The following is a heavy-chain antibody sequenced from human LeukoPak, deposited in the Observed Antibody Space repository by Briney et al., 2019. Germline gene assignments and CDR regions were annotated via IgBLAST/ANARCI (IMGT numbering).Heavy chain of an antibody. Sequence: PGGSLRLSCAASGFTVSSYNMNWVRQAPGKGLEWVSPISSSSSYIYYADSVKGRFTISRDNAKNSLYLQMDSLRAEDTAVYYCARGGSNYDILAGYSYFDYWGQGTLVTVSS. CDR3: ARGGSNYDILAGYSYFDY. J-gene: IGHJ4*02. D-gene: IGHD3-9*01. CDR2: ISSSSSYI. V-gene: IGHV3-21*01. CDR1: GFTVSSYN.